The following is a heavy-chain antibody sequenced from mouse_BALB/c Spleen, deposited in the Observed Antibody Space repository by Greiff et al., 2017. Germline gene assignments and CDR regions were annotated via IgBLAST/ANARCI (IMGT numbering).Heavy chain of an antibody. Sequence: QVQLQQSGAELAKPGASVKMSCKASGYTFTSYWMHWVKQRPGQGLEWIGYINPSTGYTEYNQKFKDKATLTADKSSSTAYMQLSSLTSEDSAVYYCARSVSPYYYAMDYWGQGTSVTVSS. J-gene: IGHJ4*01. CDR1: GYTFTSYW. V-gene: IGHV1-7*01. CDR3: ARSVSPYYYAMDY. CDR2: INPSTGYT.